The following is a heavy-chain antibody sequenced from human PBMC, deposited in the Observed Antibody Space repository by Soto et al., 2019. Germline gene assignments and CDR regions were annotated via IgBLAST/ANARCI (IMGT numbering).Heavy chain of an antibody. CDR3: ARDEGSAAWEYYYYYYMDV. D-gene: IGHD6-13*01. CDR1: GYTFTSYG. V-gene: IGHV1-18*01. J-gene: IGHJ6*03. Sequence: ASVKVSCKASGYTFTSYGISWVRQAPGQGLEWMGWISAYNGNTNYAQKLQGRVTMTTDTSTSTAYMELRSLRSDDTAVYYCARDEGSAAWEYYYYYYMDVWGKGTTVTVSS. CDR2: ISAYNGNT.